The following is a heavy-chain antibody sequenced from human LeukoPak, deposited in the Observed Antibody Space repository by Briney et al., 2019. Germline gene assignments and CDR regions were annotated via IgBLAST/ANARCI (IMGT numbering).Heavy chain of an antibody. Sequence: GGSLRLSCAASGFTFSSYSMNWVRQAPGKGLEWVSSISGSGGNTYYADSVKGRFTISRDNAKKSLYLQMNSLRAEDTAVYYCARGVDNYYYYYMDVWGKGTTVTISS. D-gene: IGHD3-3*01. V-gene: IGHV3-21*01. CDR2: ISGSGGNT. CDR1: GFTFSSYS. J-gene: IGHJ6*03. CDR3: ARGVDNYYYYYMDV.